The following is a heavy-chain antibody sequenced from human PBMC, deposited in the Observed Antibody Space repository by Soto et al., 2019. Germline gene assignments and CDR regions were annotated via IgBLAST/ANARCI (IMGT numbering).Heavy chain of an antibody. V-gene: IGHV4-59*01. CDR1: GGSISSYY. J-gene: IGHJ6*02. Sequence: PSETRSLTCTVSGGSISSYYWSWIRQPPGKGLEWIGYIYYSGSTNYNPSLKSRVTISVDTSKNQFSLKLSSVTAADTAVYYCARVAGAYYYYGMDVWGQGTTVTVSS. CDR2: IYYSGST. D-gene: IGHD6-19*01. CDR3: ARVAGAYYYYGMDV.